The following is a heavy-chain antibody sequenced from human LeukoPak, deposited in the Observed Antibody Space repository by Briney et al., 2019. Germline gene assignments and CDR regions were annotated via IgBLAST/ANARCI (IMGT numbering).Heavy chain of an antibody. CDR2: ISAYNGNT. J-gene: IGHJ6*02. CDR3: ARAPTIRFLEWLYYYYGMDV. V-gene: IGHV1-18*01. Sequence: ASVKVSCKASGYTFTSYGISWVRQAPGQGLEWMGWISAYNGNTNYAQKLQGRVTTTTDTSTSTAYMELGSLRSDDTAVYYCARAPTIRFLEWLYYYYGMDVWGQGTTVTVSS. CDR1: GYTFTSYG. D-gene: IGHD3-3*01.